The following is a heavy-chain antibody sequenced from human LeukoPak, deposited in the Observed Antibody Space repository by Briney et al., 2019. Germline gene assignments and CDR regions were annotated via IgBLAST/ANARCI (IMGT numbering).Heavy chain of an antibody. J-gene: IGHJ3*02. CDR3: AEYYYDSSGYYYAFDI. CDR1: GGTFSSYT. D-gene: IGHD3-22*01. Sequence: APVKVSCKASGGTFSSYTISWVRQAPGQGLEWMGRIIPILGIANYAQKFQGRVTITADKSTSTAYMELSSLRSEDTAVYYCAEYYYDSSGYYYAFDIWGQGTMVTVSS. V-gene: IGHV1-69*02. CDR2: IIPILGIA.